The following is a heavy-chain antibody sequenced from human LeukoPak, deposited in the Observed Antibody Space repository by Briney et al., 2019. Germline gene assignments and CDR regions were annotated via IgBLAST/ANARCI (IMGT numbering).Heavy chain of an antibody. CDR2: LNPSGGST. CDR3: TRATIFGVVVHCYYMDV. V-gene: IGHV1-46*03. CDR1: GYTFTSYY. Sequence: ASVKISCKASGYTFTSYYIHWVRQAPGQGLEWMGILNPSGGSTSYAQKFQGRVTMTRDTSTSTVYMELSSLRSDDTAVYYCTRATIFGVVVHCYYMDVWGKGTTVTVSS. D-gene: IGHD3-3*01. J-gene: IGHJ6*03.